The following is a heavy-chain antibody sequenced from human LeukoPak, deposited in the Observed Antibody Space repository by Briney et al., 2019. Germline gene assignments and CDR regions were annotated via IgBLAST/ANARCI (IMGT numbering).Heavy chain of an antibody. CDR2: VSGNGDTK. CDR3: ARGSTSTAPGWVY. CDR1: GFYFTDYA. J-gene: IGHJ4*01. D-gene: IGHD2-21*02. V-gene: IGHV3-23*01. Sequence: PGGSLRLSCAASGFYFTDYAMSWARQAPGKGLEWLSAVSGNGDTKDYVDSVKGRLTISRDNSRNTVHLQIDNLRTEDTAVYYCARGSTSTAPGWVYWGHGTPVTVSS.